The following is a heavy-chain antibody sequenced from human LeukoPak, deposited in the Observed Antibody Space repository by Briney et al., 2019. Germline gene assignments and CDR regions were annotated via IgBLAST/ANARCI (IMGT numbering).Heavy chain of an antibody. D-gene: IGHD6-13*01. CDR2: IYYSGST. J-gene: IGHJ4*02. CDR3: AREIAAAGLDY. CDR1: GGSISSGGYY. Sequence: KSSETLSLTCTVSGGSISSGGYYWSWIRQHPGKGLEWIGYIYYSGSTYCNPSLKSRVTISVDTSKNQFSLKLSSVTAADTAVYYCAREIAAAGLDYWGQGTLVTVSS. V-gene: IGHV4-31*03.